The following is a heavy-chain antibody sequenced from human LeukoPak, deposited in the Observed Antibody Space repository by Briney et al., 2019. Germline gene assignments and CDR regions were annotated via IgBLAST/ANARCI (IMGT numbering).Heavy chain of an antibody. Sequence: ASVTVSCKASGCTFTGYYLHWVRQAPGQGLEWMGWINPNSGDTNYAQKFQGRVTMTRDTSISTAYLDLSRLGSDDTAVYYCARPPTEYSGSYHFWGQGTLVTASS. CDR1: GCTFTGYY. V-gene: IGHV1-2*02. CDR3: ARPPTEYSGSYHF. D-gene: IGHD3-10*01. CDR2: INPNSGDT. J-gene: IGHJ4*02.